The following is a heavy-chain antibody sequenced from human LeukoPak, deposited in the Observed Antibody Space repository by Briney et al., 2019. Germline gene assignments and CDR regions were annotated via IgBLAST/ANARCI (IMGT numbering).Heavy chain of an antibody. J-gene: IGHJ4*02. Sequence: GGSLRLSCAASGFTFSSYSMNWVRQAPGKGLQWVSYISPSSSDIHYADSVRGRFTISRDNAKNSLYLQMNSLRAEDTAIYYCAKGSCSGTSCYSDYWGQGTLVTVSS. V-gene: IGHV3-21*05. CDR2: ISPSSSDI. CDR1: GFTFSSYS. D-gene: IGHD2-2*02. CDR3: AKGSCSGTSCYSDY.